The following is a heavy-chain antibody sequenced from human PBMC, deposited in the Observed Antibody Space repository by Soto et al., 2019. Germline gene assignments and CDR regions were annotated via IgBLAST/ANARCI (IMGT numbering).Heavy chain of an antibody. D-gene: IGHD5-12*01. J-gene: IGHJ4*02. CDR1: GYTFSSYA. V-gene: IGHV3-23*01. CDR3: AKDDSGSGYDYY. Sequence: GGSLRLSCAASGYTFSSYAMSWVRQAPGKGLEWVSAISGSGGSTYYADYVKGRFTISRDNSKNTLYLQMNSLRAEDTAVYYCAKDDSGSGYDYYWGQGTLVTVSS. CDR2: ISGSGGST.